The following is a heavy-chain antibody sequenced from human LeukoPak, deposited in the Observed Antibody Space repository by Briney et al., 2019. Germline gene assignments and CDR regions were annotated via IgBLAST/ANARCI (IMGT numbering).Heavy chain of an antibody. CDR3: ARVHCSGGSCYLYY. V-gene: IGHV4-59*06. CDR1: GGSISSYS. J-gene: IGHJ4*02. D-gene: IGHD2-15*01. Sequence: SETLSLTCTVSGGSISSYSWSWIRQHPGKGLEWVGYIYYSGGTYYNPSLNSRVTISVDTSKNQFTLKLSSVTAADTAVYYCARVHCSGGSCYLYYWGQGTLVTVSS. CDR2: IYYSGGT.